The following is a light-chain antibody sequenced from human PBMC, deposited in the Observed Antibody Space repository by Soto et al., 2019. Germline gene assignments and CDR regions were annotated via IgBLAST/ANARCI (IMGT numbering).Light chain of an antibody. CDR2: GAS. CDR1: QRISDT. Sequence: EIVMTQSPATLSVSPGGRATLSCRASQRISDTLAWYQQKPGQAPRLLIHGASTRAPGIPDRFSGSGSGTDFTLTISRLEPEDFAVYYCQQYGSSPRWTFGQGTKVDIK. V-gene: IGKV3-20*01. J-gene: IGKJ1*01. CDR3: QQYGSSPRWT.